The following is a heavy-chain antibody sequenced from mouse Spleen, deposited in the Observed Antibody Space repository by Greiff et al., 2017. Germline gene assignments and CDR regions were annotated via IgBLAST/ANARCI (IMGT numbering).Heavy chain of an antibody. V-gene: IGHV7-3*01. D-gene: IGHD1-1*01. CDR1: GFTFTDYY. CDR2: IRNKANGYTT. CDR3: ARSHCYGSSYDAMDY. J-gene: IGHJ4*01. Sequence: EVQVVESGGGLVQPGGSLSLSCAASGFTFTDYYMSWVRQPPGKALEWLGFIRNKANGYTTEYSASVKGRFTISRDNSQSILYLQMNALRAEDSATYYCARSHCYGSSYDAMDYWGQGTSVTVSS.